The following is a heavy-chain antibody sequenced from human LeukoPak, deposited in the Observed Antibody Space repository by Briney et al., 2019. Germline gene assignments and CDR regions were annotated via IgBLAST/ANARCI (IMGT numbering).Heavy chain of an antibody. CDR1: GFTFSSYG. CDR3: ARVRPSDYSSGWYYAFDI. D-gene: IGHD6-19*01. V-gene: IGHV3-30*02. Sequence: GGSLRLSCAASGFTFSSYGMHWVRQAPGKGLEWVAFIRYDGSNKYYADSVKGRFTISRDNSKNTLYLQMNSLRAEDTAVYYCARVRPSDYSSGWYYAFDIWGQGTMVTVSS. J-gene: IGHJ3*02. CDR2: IRYDGSNK.